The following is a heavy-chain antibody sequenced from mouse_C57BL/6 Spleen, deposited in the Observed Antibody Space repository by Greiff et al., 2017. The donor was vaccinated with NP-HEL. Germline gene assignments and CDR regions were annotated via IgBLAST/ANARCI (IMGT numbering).Heavy chain of an antibody. Sequence: EVQLQQSGPGLVKPSQSLSLTCSVTGYSITSGYYWNWIRQFPGNKLEWMGYISYDGSNNYNPSLKNRISITRDTSKNQFFLKLNSVTTEDTATYYCAREDGSSYSYWGQGTLVTVSA. CDR2: ISYDGSN. V-gene: IGHV3-6*01. CDR3: AREDGSSYSY. CDR1: GYSITSGYY. J-gene: IGHJ3*01. D-gene: IGHD1-1*01.